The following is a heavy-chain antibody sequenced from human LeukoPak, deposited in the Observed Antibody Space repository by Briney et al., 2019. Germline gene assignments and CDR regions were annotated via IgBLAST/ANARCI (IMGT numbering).Heavy chain of an antibody. CDR1: GFTFSSYA. CDR3: ARSSGYDFPY. D-gene: IGHD5-12*01. V-gene: IGHV3-30*04. CDR2: ISYDGSNK. J-gene: IGHJ4*02. Sequence: GGSLRLSCAASGFTFSSYAMHWVRQAPGKGLEWVAVISYDGSNKYYADSVKGRFTISRDNSKNTLYLQMNSLRAEDTAVYYCARSSGYDFPYWGQGTLVTVSS.